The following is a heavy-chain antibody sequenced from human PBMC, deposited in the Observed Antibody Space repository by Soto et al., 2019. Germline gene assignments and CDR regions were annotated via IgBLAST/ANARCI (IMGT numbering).Heavy chain of an antibody. CDR2: INHSGST. Sequence: SETLSLTCAVYGGSFSGYYWSWIRQPPGKGLEWIGEINHSGSTNYNQSLKSRVTISVATSKNQFSLKLSSVTAADTAVYYCARVTGDLDYYYGMDVWGQGTTVTVSS. J-gene: IGHJ6*02. D-gene: IGHD7-27*01. V-gene: IGHV4-34*01. CDR3: ARVTGDLDYYYGMDV. CDR1: GGSFSGYY.